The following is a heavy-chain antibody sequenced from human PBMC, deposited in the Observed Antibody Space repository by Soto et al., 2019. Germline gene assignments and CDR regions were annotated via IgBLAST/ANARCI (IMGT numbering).Heavy chain of an antibody. Sequence: PGESLKISCKGSGYSFTSYWIGWVRQMPGKGLEWMGIIYPGDSDTRYSPSFQGQVTISADKSISTAYLQWSSLKASDTAMYYCARRGYYYDSSGYPYYFDYWGQGTLVTVSS. CDR3: ARRGYYYDSSGYPYYFDY. CDR2: IYPGDSDT. J-gene: IGHJ4*02. CDR1: GYSFTSYW. V-gene: IGHV5-51*01. D-gene: IGHD3-22*01.